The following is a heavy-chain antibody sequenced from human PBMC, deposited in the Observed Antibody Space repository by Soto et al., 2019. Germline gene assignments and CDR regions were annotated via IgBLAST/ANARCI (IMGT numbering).Heavy chain of an antibody. CDR2: VYYSGIT. Sequence: PSETLSLTCTVSGGSIIRSDTYYWGWIRQPPGKGLEWIGSVYYSGITYYNPSLRSRVTISVDTSNNQFSLKLNSVTAADTSVYYCATHQYYPNGGFDYWGHGTLVTVSS. V-gene: IGHV4-39*01. CDR1: GGSIIRSDTYY. CDR3: ATHQYYPNGGFDY. D-gene: IGHD2-8*01. J-gene: IGHJ4*01.